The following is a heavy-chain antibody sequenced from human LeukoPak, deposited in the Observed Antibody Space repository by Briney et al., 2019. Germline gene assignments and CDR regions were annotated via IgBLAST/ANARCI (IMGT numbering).Heavy chain of an antibody. V-gene: IGHV3-74*01. Sequence: GGSLRLSCAASGFTFSSYWMHWVRQSPGKGLVWVSRINTDGSGTSYADSVKGRFTISRDNTKNSLYLQMNSLRAEDTAVYYCARGGWASQYYFDYWGQGTLVAVSS. D-gene: IGHD3-16*01. CDR3: ARGGWASQYYFDY. CDR2: INTDGSGT. CDR1: GFTFSSYW. J-gene: IGHJ4*02.